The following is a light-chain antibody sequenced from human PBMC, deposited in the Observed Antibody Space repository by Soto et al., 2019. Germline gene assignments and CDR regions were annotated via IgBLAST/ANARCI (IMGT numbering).Light chain of an antibody. CDR1: QSVLYSSNNKNY. V-gene: IGKV4-1*01. CDR3: QQYYSAPPAWT. Sequence: DIVMTQSPDSLAVSLGERATINCKSSQSVLYSSNNKNYLAWYQQKPGQPPKLLIYWASTRESGVPDRFSGSGAGTDFTLTISSVQAEDVAVYYCQQYYSAPPAWTFGQGTKVEIK. CDR2: WAS. J-gene: IGKJ1*01.